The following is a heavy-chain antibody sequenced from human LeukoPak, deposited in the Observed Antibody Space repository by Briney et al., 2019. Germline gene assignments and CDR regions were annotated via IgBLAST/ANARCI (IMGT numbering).Heavy chain of an antibody. CDR1: GGSISSSSYY. CDR3: ARIYSSSWFLNWFDP. CDR2: IYYSGST. V-gene: IGHV4-39*07. D-gene: IGHD6-13*01. J-gene: IGHJ5*02. Sequence: SETLSLTCTVSGGSISSSSYYWGWIRQPPGKGLEWIGSIYYSGSTYYNPSLKSRVTISVDTSKNQFSLKLNSVTAADTAVYYCARIYSSSWFLNWFDPWGQGTLVIVSS.